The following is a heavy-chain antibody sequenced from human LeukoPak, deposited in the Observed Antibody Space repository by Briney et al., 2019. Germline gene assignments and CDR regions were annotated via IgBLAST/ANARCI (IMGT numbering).Heavy chain of an antibody. D-gene: IGHD2-2*01. J-gene: IGHJ4*02. CDR2: IYTSGST. Sequence: SETLSLTCTVSGGSISSGSYYWSWIRQPAGKGLEWIGRIYTSGSTNYNPSLKSRVTISVDTSKNQFSLKLSSVTAADTAVYYCARFLLRSTSLGYYFDYWGQGTLVTVSS. CDR1: GGSISSGSYY. CDR3: ARFLLRSTSLGYYFDY. V-gene: IGHV4-61*02.